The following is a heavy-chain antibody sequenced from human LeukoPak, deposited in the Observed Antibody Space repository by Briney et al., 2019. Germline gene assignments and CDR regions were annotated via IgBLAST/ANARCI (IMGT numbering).Heavy chain of an antibody. D-gene: IGHD6-13*01. J-gene: IGHJ4*02. Sequence: ASVKVSCKASGGTFSSYAISWVRQAPGQGLEWMGGIIPIFGTANYAQKFQGRVTITADESTSTAYMELSSLRSEDTAVYYCARGIAAAGIFTHWGQGTLVTVSS. CDR2: IIPIFGTA. CDR3: ARGIAAAGIFTH. CDR1: GGTFSSYA. V-gene: IGHV1-69*13.